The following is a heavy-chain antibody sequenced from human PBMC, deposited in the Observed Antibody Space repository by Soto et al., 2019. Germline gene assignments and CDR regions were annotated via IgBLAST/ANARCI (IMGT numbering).Heavy chain of an antibody. V-gene: IGHV1-69*12. Sequence: QVQLAQSGAEVKKPGSSVKVSCKASGGTFSSYAISWVRQAPGQGLEWMGGIIAIFGTADYAQKFQGRVTITADESTSTAYMELSSLRSEDTAVYYCAKPQSIQDYYYGMDVWGQGTTVTVSS. CDR2: IIAIFGTA. J-gene: IGHJ6*02. CDR1: GGTFSSYA. CDR3: AKPQSIQDYYYGMDV. D-gene: IGHD6-6*01.